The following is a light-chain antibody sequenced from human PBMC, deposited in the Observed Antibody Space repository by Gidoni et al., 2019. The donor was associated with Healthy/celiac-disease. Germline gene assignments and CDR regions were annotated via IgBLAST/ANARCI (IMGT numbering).Light chain of an antibody. CDR1: QSVLYSSNNKNY. V-gene: IGKV4-1*01. J-gene: IGKJ2*01. CDR2: WAS. Sequence: DIVMTQSPDPLAVYLGERATINCKPSQSVLYSSNNKNYLAWYQQKPGQPPKLLIYWASTRESGVPDRFSGSGSGTDFTLTISSLQAEDVAVYYCQQYYSTPYTFGQGTKLEIK. CDR3: QQYYSTPYT.